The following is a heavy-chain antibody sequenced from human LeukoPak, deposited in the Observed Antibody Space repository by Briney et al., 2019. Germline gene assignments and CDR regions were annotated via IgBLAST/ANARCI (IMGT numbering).Heavy chain of an antibody. J-gene: IGHJ4*02. CDR1: GGSISSYY. Sequence: PSETLSLTCTVSGGSISSYYWSWIRQPPGKGLEWIGYIYYSGSTNYNLSLKSRVTISVDTSKNQFSLKLSSVTAADTAVYYCARDNDSSGYLGYWGQGTLVTVSS. CDR2: IYYSGST. D-gene: IGHD3-22*01. V-gene: IGHV4-59*01. CDR3: ARDNDSSGYLGY.